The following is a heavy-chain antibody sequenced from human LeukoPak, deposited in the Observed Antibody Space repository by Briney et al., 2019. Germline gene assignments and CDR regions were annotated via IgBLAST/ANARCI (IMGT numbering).Heavy chain of an antibody. J-gene: IGHJ4*02. CDR3: ARSQGIGYFDY. CDR2: IYYSGST. CDR1: GGSISSYY. D-gene: IGHD2-21*01. Sequence: SETLSLTCTVSGGSISSYYWSWIRQPPGKGLEWVGYIYYSGSTNYNPSLKSRVTISVDTSKNQFSLKLSSVTAADTAVYYCARSQGIGYFDYWGQGTLVTVSS. V-gene: IGHV4-59*01.